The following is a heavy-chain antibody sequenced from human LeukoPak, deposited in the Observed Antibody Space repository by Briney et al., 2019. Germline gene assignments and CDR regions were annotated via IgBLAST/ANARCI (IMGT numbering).Heavy chain of an antibody. CDR1: GFIFSSYD. CDR2: ISRAGDRT. Sequence: GGSLRLSCVGSGFIFSSYDMGWVRQAPGKGLEWVSSISRAGDRTYYEDSVKGRFTISRDNSRNTMYLQMNSLRAEDTAVYYCARGESSAFDVWGQGTMVTVSS. CDR3: ARGESSAFDV. J-gene: IGHJ3*01. V-gene: IGHV3-23*01.